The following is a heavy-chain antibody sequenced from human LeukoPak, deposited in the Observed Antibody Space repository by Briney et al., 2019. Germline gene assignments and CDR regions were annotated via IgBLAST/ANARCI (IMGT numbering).Heavy chain of an antibody. CDR2: IYTSGST. J-gene: IGHJ4*02. CDR3: ARDGARDGQDY. CDR1: GGSISSGSYY. Sequence: SETLSLTCTVSGGSISSGSYYWSWIRQPAGKGLEWIGRIYTSGSTYYNPSLKSRVTISVDRSKNQFSLKLSSVTAADTAVYYCARDGARDGQDYWGQGTLVTVSS. V-gene: IGHV4-61*02.